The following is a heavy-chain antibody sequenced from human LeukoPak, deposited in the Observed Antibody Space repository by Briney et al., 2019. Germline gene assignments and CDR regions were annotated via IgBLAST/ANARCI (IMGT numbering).Heavy chain of an antibody. J-gene: IGHJ4*02. CDR2: IIPIFGTA. CDR1: GGTFSSYA. D-gene: IGHD5-24*01. V-gene: IGHV1-69*13. Sequence: SVKVSCKASGGTFSSYAISWVRQAPGQGLEWMGGIIPIFGTANYAQKFQGRVTITADESTSTAYMELSSLRSEDTAVYYCARAGDGYALFDYWGQGTLVTVSS. CDR3: ARAGDGYALFDY.